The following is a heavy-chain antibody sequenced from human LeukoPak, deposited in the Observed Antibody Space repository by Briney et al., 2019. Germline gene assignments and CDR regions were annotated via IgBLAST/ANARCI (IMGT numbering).Heavy chain of an antibody. J-gene: IGHJ6*03. CDR1: GFTFSSYG. Sequence: GGSLRLSCAASGFTFSSYGMHWVRQAPGKGLEWVAFIRFDGNNKYYADSVKGRFTISRDNSKNSLYLQMNSLRAEDTALYYCAKDRGSVGSGWYSPHYYMDVWGKGTTVTVSS. D-gene: IGHD6-19*01. CDR3: AKDRGSVGSGWYSPHYYMDV. CDR2: IRFDGNNK. V-gene: IGHV3-30*02.